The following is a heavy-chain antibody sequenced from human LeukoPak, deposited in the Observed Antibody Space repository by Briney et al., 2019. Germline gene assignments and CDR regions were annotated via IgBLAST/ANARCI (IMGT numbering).Heavy chain of an antibody. CDR2: MSSGGSF. J-gene: IGHJ4*02. CDR3: ARTRYYYNSRSYGAPYYFDY. D-gene: IGHD3-10*01. V-gene: IGHV4-39*01. CDR1: GVSIRSGDYY. Sequence: SETLSLTCIVSGVSIRSGDYYWGWIRQPPGKSLEWIGCMSSGGSFFYNPSLENRVTISVDTSKNQFSLRLSSVTAADTAVYYCARTRYYYNSRSYGAPYYFDYWGQGTLVTVSS.